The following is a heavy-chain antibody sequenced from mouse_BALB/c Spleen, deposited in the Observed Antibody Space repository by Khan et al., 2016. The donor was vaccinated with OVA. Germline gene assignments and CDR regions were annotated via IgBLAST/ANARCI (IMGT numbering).Heavy chain of an antibody. CDR3: ARQPCDHYNLMDY. V-gene: IGHV2-6-1*01. J-gene: IGHJ4*01. Sequence: QVQLKESGPGLVAPSQSLSITCTISGFSLTNYGVHWVRQPPGKGLEWLVVIWSDGSTTYNSALKSRLTISKDNSKSQVFLKMNSLQSEDTAVYFCARQPCDHYNLMDYWGQGTSVTVSA. CDR1: GFSLTNYG. CDR2: IWSDGST.